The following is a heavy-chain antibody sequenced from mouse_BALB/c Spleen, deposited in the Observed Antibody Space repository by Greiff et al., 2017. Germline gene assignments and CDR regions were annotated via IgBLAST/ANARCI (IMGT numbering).Heavy chain of an antibody. CDR3: ARHRGRDYYYFDY. CDR1: GFTFSSYT. CDR2: ISNGGGST. J-gene: IGHJ2*01. Sequence: EVKVVESGGGLVQPGGSLKLSCAASGFTFSSYTMSWVRQTPEKRLEWVAYISNGGGSTYYPDTVKGRFTISRDNAKNTLYLQMSSLKSEDTAMYYCARHRGRDYYYFDYWGQGTTLTVSS. D-gene: IGHD2-13*01. V-gene: IGHV5-12-2*01.